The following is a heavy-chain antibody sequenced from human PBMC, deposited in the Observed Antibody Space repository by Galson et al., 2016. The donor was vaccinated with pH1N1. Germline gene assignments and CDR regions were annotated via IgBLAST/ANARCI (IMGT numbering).Heavy chain of an antibody. V-gene: IGHV1-46*01. J-gene: IGHJ5*02. CDR3: TIDLGRPRES. CDR2: IDPSGGGT. Sequence: SVKVSCKASGYTFTNYYFHWVRQAPGQGLEWMGVIDPSGGGTNYAQKFQARVTMTRDTSTTTVYLDLSSLKSDDTAVYCCTIDLGRPRESWGQGTLVTVSS. CDR1: GYTFTNYY.